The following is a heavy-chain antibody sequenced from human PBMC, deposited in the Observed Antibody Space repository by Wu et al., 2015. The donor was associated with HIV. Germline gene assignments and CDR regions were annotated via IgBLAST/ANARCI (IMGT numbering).Heavy chain of an antibody. CDR2: ISAYNENT. D-gene: IGHD6-13*01. CDR1: GYTFIDFT. J-gene: IGHJ3*02. V-gene: IGHV1-18*01. CDR3: AGARLYSSSWYVAFDI. Sequence: QVQLVQSGAEVKKPGASVKVSCKASGYTFIDFTISWVRQAPGQGLEWMGWISAYNENTNSAQKFQDRVTMTRDTSISTAYMELSRLRSDDTAVYYCAGARLYSSSWYVAFDIWGQGTMVTVSS.